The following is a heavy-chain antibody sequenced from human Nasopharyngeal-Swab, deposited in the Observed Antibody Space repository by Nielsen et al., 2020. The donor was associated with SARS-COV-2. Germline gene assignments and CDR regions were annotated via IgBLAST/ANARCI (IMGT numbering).Heavy chain of an antibody. CDR3: ARDRVSSGWYWGAFDI. CDR2: IYSGCST. D-gene: IGHD6-19*01. Sequence: GGSLRLSYAASGFTVSSNYMSWVRQAPGKGLEWVSVIYSGCSTYYADSVKGRFTISRDNSKNTLYLQMNSLRAEDTAVYYCARDRVSSGWYWGAFDIWGQGTMVTVSS. J-gene: IGHJ3*02. V-gene: IGHV3-53*01. CDR1: GFTVSSNY.